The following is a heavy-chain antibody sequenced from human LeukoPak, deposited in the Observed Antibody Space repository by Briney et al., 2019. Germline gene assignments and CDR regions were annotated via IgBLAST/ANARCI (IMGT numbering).Heavy chain of an antibody. CDR1: GFTFSSYS. CDR3: AKTGGIAAAH. V-gene: IGHV3-21*04. Sequence: GGSLRLSCAASGFTFSSYSMNWVRQAPGKGLEWVSSISSSSSYIYYADSVKGRFTISRDNAKNSLYLQMNSLRAEDTALYYCAKTGGIAAAHWGQGTLVTVSS. CDR2: ISSSSSYI. J-gene: IGHJ4*02. D-gene: IGHD6-13*01.